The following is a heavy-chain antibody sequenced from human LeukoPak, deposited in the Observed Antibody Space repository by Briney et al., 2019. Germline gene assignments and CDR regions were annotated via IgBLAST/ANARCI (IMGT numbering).Heavy chain of an antibody. D-gene: IGHD5-18*01. J-gene: IGHJ3*02. CDR2: ISYDGSNK. CDR1: GFTFSSYS. V-gene: IGHV3-30*18. Sequence: GESLRLSCAASGFTFSSYSMNWVRQAPGKGLEWVAVISYDGSNKYYADSVKGRFTISRDNSKKTLYLQMNSLRAEDTAVYYCAKDQIQLWLESAFDIWGQGTMVTVSS. CDR3: AKDQIQLWLESAFDI.